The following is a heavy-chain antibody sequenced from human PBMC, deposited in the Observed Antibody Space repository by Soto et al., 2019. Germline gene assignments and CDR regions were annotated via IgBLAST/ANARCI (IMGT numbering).Heavy chain of an antibody. CDR2: ITSSGGGT. CDR1: GFTFSAYV. Sequence: PGGSLRLSCAASGFTFSAYVMSWVRQAPGKGLEWVSSITSSGGGTHYADSVKGRFTVSRDNSKNTVNLQMNSLRDEDTAVYYCAKLTAAWGQGTLVTVSS. V-gene: IGHV3-23*01. J-gene: IGHJ4*02. D-gene: IGHD6-13*01. CDR3: AKLTAA.